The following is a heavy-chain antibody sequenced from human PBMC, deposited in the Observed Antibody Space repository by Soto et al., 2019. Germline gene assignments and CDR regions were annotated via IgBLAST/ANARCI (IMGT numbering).Heavy chain of an antibody. J-gene: IGHJ4*02. CDR3: ARQGSGWYPFDY. CDR2: IDPSDSYT. D-gene: IGHD6-19*01. V-gene: IGHV5-10-1*01. CDR1: GYSFTRYW. Sequence: GESLKISCKGSGYSFTRYWISWVRQMPGKGLEWMGRIDPSDSYTNYSPSFQGHVTISADKSISTAYLQWSSLKASDTAMYYCARQGSGWYPFDYWGQGTQVTVSS.